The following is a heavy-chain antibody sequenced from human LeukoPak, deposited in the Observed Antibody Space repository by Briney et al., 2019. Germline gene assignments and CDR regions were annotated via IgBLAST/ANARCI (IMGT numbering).Heavy chain of an antibody. V-gene: IGHV1-69*05. J-gene: IGHJ4*02. Sequence: ASVTVSCKTSGYTFTGYYVHWVRQAPGQGLEWMGRIIPIFGTANYAQKFQGRVTITTDESTSTAYMELSSLRSEDTAVYYCAREPSNWEYYFDYWGQGTLVTVSS. CDR3: AREPSNWEYYFDY. D-gene: IGHD7-27*01. CDR2: IIPIFGTA. CDR1: GYTFTGYY.